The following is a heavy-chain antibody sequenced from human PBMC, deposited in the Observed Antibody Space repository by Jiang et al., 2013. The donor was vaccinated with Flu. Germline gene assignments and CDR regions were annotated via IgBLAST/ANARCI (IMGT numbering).Heavy chain of an antibody. Sequence: GSGLVKPSQTLSLTCTVSGVAISSGDYYWSWIRQPPGKGLEWIGYFYYSGSSYYNPSLKSRVTVSVDTSKNQFSLRLTSVTAADTAVYYCASAFLDYVDSWGQGTLVTVSS. D-gene: IGHD2-21*01. J-gene: IGHJ4*02. CDR1: GVAISSGDYY. CDR3: ASAFLDYVDS. CDR2: FYYSGSS. V-gene: IGHV4-30-4*01.